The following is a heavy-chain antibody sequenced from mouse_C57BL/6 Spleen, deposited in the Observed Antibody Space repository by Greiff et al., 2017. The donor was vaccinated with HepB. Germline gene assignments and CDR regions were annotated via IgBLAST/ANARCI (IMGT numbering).Heavy chain of an antibody. CDR1: GYAFSSYW. J-gene: IGHJ1*03. Sequence: VQLQQSGAELVKPGASVKISCKASGYAFSSYWMNWVKQRPGKGLEWIGQIYPGDGDTNYNGKFKGKATLTADKSSSTAYMQLSSLTSEDSAVYFWARTPITTVGATYWYFDVWGTGTTVTVSS. CDR3: ARTPITTVGATYWYFDV. CDR2: IYPGDGDT. V-gene: IGHV1-80*01. D-gene: IGHD1-1*01.